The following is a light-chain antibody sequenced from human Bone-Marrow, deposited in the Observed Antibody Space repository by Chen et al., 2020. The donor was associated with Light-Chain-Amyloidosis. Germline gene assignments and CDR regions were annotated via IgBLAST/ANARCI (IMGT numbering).Light chain of an antibody. CDR2: GSS. J-gene: IGKJ4*01. Sequence: EIVLTQSPGTLSLAPGEGANLSCRASQTISINYLTWYQQKFGQAPRLLIYGSSSRATGIPDRFTGSVSGTDFTLTINRLEPEDFAMYYCQQYGTSPLTFGGGTKVEIK. CDR3: QQYGTSPLT. CDR1: QTISINY. V-gene: IGKV3-20*01.